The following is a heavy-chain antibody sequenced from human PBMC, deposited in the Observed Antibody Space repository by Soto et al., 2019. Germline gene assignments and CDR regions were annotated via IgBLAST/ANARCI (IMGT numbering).Heavy chain of an antibody. V-gene: IGHV1-46*04. Sequence: QVQLVQSGAEVKKPGASVKVSCKASGYTFTSYYMHWVRQAPGQGLEWMGIINPSGGSTSYAQKLQGRLTMPRDPSMHTVSLELRSRRSEDTAVYYCARARPPPLMVYADYYGMDVWGQGTTVTVSS. J-gene: IGHJ6*02. D-gene: IGHD2-8*01. CDR2: INPSGGST. CDR3: ARARPPPLMVYADYYGMDV. CDR1: GYTFTSYY.